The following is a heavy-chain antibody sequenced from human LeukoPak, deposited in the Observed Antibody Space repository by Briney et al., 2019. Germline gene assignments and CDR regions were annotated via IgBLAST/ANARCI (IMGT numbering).Heavy chain of an antibody. CDR2: IYYSGST. J-gene: IGHJ4*02. CDR1: GGSISSYY. D-gene: IGHD6-6*01. Sequence: SETLSLTCTVSGGSISSYYWSWIRQPPGKGLEWIGYIYYSGSTNYNPSLKSRVTISVDTSKNQSSLKLSSVTAADTAVYYCARVPYSSSSPAFDYWGQGTLVTVSS. V-gene: IGHV4-59*01. CDR3: ARVPYSSSSPAFDY.